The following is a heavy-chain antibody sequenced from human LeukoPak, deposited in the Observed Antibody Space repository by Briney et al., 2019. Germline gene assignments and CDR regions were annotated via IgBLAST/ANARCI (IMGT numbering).Heavy chain of an antibody. CDR3: ARDFHVRLYDIGGYSY. J-gene: IGHJ4*02. CDR2: INPKTGDT. CDR1: GYIFTDYY. Sequence: ASVKVSCKASGYIFTDYYIHWMRQAPGQGLEWMGWINPKTGDTNYAQKFQGRVTMTRDTSIRTVYMELNRLTSDDTALYYCARDFHVRLYDIGGYSYWGQGTLVTVSS. D-gene: IGHD3-22*01. V-gene: IGHV1-2*02.